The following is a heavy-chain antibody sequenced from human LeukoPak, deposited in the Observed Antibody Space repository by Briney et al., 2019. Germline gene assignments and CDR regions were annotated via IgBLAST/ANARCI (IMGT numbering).Heavy chain of an antibody. D-gene: IGHD4-23*01. V-gene: IGHV3-30-3*02. Sequence: GGSLRLSCAASGFTFSSYAMHWVRQAPGKGLEWVAVISYDGSNKYYADSVKGRFTISRDNSKNTLYLQMNSLRAEDTAVYYCAKPYGGIGYWGQGTLVIVSS. CDR3: AKPYGGIGY. CDR2: ISYDGSNK. J-gene: IGHJ4*02. CDR1: GFTFSSYA.